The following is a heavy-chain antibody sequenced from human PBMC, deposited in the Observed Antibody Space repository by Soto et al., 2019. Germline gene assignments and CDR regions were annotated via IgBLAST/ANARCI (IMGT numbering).Heavy chain of an antibody. CDR1: GGSISSGGYY. D-gene: IGHD3-3*01. CDR3: ARGHKDYDFWSSYFDY. V-gene: IGHV4-31*03. CDR2: IYYSGST. J-gene: IGHJ4*02. Sequence: SETLSLTCTVSGGSISSGGYYWSWIRQHPGKGLEWIGYIYYSGSTYYNPSLKSRVTISVDTSKNQFSPKLSSVTAADTAVYYCARGHKDYDFWSSYFDYCGQGTLVTVSS.